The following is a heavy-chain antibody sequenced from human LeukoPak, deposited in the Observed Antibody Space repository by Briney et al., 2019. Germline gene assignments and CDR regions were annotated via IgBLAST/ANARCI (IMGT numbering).Heavy chain of an antibody. V-gene: IGHV4-59*01. D-gene: IGHD6-13*01. CDR1: GAPITRYY. CDR2: IYYTGSA. J-gene: IGHJ4*02. CDR3: ARGVYIAAAQYGY. Sequence: SETLSLTCTVSGAPITRYYWSWIRQPPGKGLEWIGYIYYTGSANYNPSLKSRVSISVDTSKNQFSLKLSSVTAADTAVYYCARGVYIAAAQYGYWGQGTLVTVSS.